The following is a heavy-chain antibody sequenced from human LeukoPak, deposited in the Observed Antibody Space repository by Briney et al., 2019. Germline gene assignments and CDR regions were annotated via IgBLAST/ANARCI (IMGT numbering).Heavy chain of an antibody. D-gene: IGHD6-19*01. CDR3: ARMRDPSSGWYQYYYGMDV. J-gene: IGHJ6*02. Sequence: GGSLRLSCAASGFTFSSYSMNWVRQAPGKGLEWVSSISSSSSYIYYADSMKGRFTISRDNAKNSLYLQMNSLRAEDTAVYYCARMRDPSSGWYQYYYGMDVWGQGTTVTVSS. V-gene: IGHV3-21*01. CDR1: GFTFSSYS. CDR2: ISSSSSYI.